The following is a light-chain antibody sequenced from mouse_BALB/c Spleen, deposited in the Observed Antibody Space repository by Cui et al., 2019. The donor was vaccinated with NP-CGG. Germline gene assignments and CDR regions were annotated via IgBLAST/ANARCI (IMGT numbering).Light chain of an antibody. CDR1: TGAVTTSNY. Sequence: QVVVTQDTALTTSPGETVTLTRRSSTGAVTTSNYANWVQEKPDHLFTGLIGGTNNRAPGVPARFSGSLIGDKAALTITRAQTEDEAIYFCALWYSNHWVFGGGTKLTVL. CDR3: ALWYSNHWV. CDR2: GTN. V-gene: IGLV1*01. J-gene: IGLJ1*01.